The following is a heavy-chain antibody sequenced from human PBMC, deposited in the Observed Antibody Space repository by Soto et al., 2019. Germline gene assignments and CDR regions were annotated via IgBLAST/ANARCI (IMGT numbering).Heavy chain of an antibody. D-gene: IGHD4-17*01. CDR2: IKQDGSEK. Sequence: GGSLRLSCAASGFTFSSYWMSWVRQAPGKGLEWVANIKQDGSEKYYVDSVKGRFTISRDNAKNSLYLQMNSLRAEDTAVYYCAREIGTTVTTDESGYYYYGMDVWGQGTTVTVSS. CDR1: GFTFSSYW. J-gene: IGHJ6*02. CDR3: AREIGTTVTTDESGYYYYGMDV. V-gene: IGHV3-7*05.